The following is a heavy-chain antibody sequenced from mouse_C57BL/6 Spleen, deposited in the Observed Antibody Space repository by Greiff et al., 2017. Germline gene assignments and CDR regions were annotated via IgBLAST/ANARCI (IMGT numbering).Heavy chain of an antibody. CDR1: GYTFTDYE. CDR3: TLAPYVDV. J-gene: IGHJ1*03. D-gene: IGHD6-1*01. CDR2: IDPETGGT. V-gene: IGHV1-15*01. Sequence: QVQLKQSGAELVRPGASVTLSCKASGYTFTDYEMHWVKQTPVHGLEWIGAIDPETGGTAYNQKFKGKAILTADKSSSTAYMELRSLTSEDSAVYYCTLAPYVDVWGTGTTVTVSA.